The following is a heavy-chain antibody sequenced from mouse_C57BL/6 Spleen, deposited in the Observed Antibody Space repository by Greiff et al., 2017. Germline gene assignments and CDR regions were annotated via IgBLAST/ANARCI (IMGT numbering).Heavy chain of an antibody. J-gene: IGHJ1*03. CDR2: IDPSDSET. CDR3: ARNVGSYYWYFDV. CDR1: GYTFTSYW. Sequence: QVQLQQPGAELVRPGSSVKLSCKASGYTFTSYWMHWVKQRPIQGLEWIGNIDPSDSETHYNQKFKDKATLTVDKSSSTAYMQLSSLTSEDSAVYYCARNVGSYYWYFDVWGTGTTVTVSS. V-gene: IGHV1-52*01. D-gene: IGHD1-1*02.